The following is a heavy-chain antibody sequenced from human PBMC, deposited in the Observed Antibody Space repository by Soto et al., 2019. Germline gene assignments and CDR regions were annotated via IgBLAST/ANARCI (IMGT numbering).Heavy chain of an antibody. J-gene: IGHJ4*02. Sequence: GGSLRLSCAASGFTFGSFAMSWVRQSPGKGLEWISAITDSGGDTYHAESVKGRLTISRDNTKNTLYLQMNSLKVEDTALYYCAKGSASSRPYYFDCWGQGTLVTVSS. CDR2: ITDSGGDT. V-gene: IGHV3-23*01. CDR3: AKGSASSRPYYFDC. D-gene: IGHD2-2*01. CDR1: GFTFGSFA.